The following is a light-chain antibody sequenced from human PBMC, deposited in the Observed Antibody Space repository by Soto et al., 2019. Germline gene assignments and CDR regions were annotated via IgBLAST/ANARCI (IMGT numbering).Light chain of an antibody. V-gene: IGLV1-44*01. CDR1: NSNIGDNS. CDR3: AAWDDSLNGLL. Sequence: QSVLTQPPSASGTPGQVFTISCSGSNSNIGDNSVNWYQQLPGTAPKLLIYSDNRRPSGVPDRFSGSKSGTSASLAISGLQSEDEAEYYCAAWDDSLNGLLFGGGPKVTVL. J-gene: IGLJ3*02. CDR2: SDN.